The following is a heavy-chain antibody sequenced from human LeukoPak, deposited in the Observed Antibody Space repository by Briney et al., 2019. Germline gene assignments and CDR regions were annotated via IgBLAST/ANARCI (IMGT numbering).Heavy chain of an antibody. Sequence: PSETLSLTCTVSGGSISSSRYYWGWIRQPPGKGLEWIGSIYYSGSTYYNPSLKSRVTISVDTSKNQFSLKLSSVTAADTAVYYCARHSSPAATFDYWGQGTLVTVSS. J-gene: IGHJ4*02. V-gene: IGHV4-39*01. CDR3: ARHSSPAATFDY. CDR2: IYYSGST. CDR1: GGSISSSRYY. D-gene: IGHD2-15*01.